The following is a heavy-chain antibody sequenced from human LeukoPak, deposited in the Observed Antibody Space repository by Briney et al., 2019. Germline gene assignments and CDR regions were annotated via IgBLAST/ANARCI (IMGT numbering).Heavy chain of an antibody. J-gene: IGHJ6*03. V-gene: IGHV3-21*01. D-gene: IGHD1-1*01. CDR3: ARVEATTGRNYHYYYMDV. CDR1: GFYFSGYS. Sequence: GGSLRLSCAASGFYFSGYSMNWVRQAPGKGLEWASSINSGSTYMYYADSVKGRFTISRDNAKNSLHLQMYSLRAEDTAVYFCARVEATTGRNYHYYYMDVWGKGTTVTVSS. CDR2: INSGSTYM.